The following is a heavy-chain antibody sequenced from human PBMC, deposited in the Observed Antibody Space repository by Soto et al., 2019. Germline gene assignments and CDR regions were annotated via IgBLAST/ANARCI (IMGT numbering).Heavy chain of an antibody. V-gene: IGHV3-30-3*01. CDR2: ISYDGSNK. D-gene: IGHD2-15*01. CDR3: ARGDCSGGGCYGYNWFDP. J-gene: IGHJ5*02. Sequence: PGGSLRLSCAASGFTFSSYAMHWVRQAPGKGLEWVAVISYDGSNKYYADSVKGRFTISRDNSKNTLYLQMNSLRAEDTAVYYCARGDCSGGGCYGYNWFDPWGQGTLVTVSS. CDR1: GFTFSSYA.